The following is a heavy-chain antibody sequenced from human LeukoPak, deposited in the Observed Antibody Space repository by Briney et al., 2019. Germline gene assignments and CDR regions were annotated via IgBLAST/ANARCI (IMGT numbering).Heavy chain of an antibody. CDR1: GYTFTSYG. D-gene: IGHD4-17*01. CDR3: ARDLLDGDYNFDY. V-gene: IGHV1-18*01. Sequence: ASVKVSCKASGYTFTSYGISWVRQAPGQGLEWMGWISAYNGNTNYEQKLQGRGTMIHDTSTSTPYMELMSLRSDHTPVYYCARDLLDGDYNFDYGGQGTLVTVSS. J-gene: IGHJ4*02. CDR2: ISAYNGNT.